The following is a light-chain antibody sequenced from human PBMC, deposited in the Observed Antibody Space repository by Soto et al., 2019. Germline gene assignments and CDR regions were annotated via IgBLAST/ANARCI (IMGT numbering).Light chain of an antibody. CDR1: QSISSY. Sequence: DIPMTQSPSTLSAPVGDRVTITCRASQSISSYLNWYQQKPGKSPKLLIYAASSLQSGVPSRFSGSGSRTYLTLTISSLQPEDFATYYCQQSYSTLTWTFGQGTKVDIK. CDR3: QQSYSTLTWT. J-gene: IGKJ1*01. V-gene: IGKV1-39*01. CDR2: AAS.